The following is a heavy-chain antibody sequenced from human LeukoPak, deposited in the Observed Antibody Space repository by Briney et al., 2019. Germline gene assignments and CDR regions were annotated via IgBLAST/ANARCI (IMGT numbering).Heavy chain of an antibody. CDR2: IKSKTDGGTT. CDR3: TTGWYYDILTGYRYPDY. D-gene: IGHD3-9*01. Sequence: GGSLRLSCAASGFTFSSYSMNRVRQAPGKGLEWVGRIKSKTDGGTTDYAAPVKGRFTISRDDSKNTLYLQMNSLKTEDTAVYYCTTGWYYDILTGYRYPDYWGQGTLVTVSS. J-gene: IGHJ4*02. V-gene: IGHV3-15*01. CDR1: GFTFSSYS.